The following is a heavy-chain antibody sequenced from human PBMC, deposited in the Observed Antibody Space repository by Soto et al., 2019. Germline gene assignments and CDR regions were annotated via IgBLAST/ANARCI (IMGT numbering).Heavy chain of an antibody. J-gene: IGHJ4*02. CDR3: ARGLYYYDSSGYYFDY. V-gene: IGHV1-69*01. D-gene: IGHD3-22*01. CDR1: GGTFSRYA. CDR2: IIPIFGTA. Sequence: QVQLVQSGAEVKKPGSSVKVSCKASGGTFSRYAISWVRQAPGQGLEWMGGIIPIFGTANYAQQFQGRVTITADESTSAAYMELSSLRSEDTAVYYCARGLYYYDSSGYYFDYWGQGTMVTVSS.